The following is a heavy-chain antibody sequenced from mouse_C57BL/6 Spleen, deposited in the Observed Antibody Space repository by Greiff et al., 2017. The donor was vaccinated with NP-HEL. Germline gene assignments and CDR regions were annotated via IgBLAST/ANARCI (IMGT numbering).Heavy chain of an antibody. Sequence: QVTLKESGPGILQSSQSLSLTCSFSGFSLSTSGMGVSWIRQPSGKGLEWLAHIYWDDDKRYNPSLKSRLTISKDTSRNQVFLKINSVDTADTATYYCARRATYGSSTGAMDYWGQGTSVTVSS. D-gene: IGHD1-1*01. J-gene: IGHJ4*01. CDR1: GFSLSTSGMG. V-gene: IGHV8-12*01. CDR2: IYWDDDK. CDR3: ARRATYGSSTGAMDY.